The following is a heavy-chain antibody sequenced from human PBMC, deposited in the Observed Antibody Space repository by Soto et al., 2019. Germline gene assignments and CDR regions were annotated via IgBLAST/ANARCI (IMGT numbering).Heavy chain of an antibody. CDR1: GGSFSGYY. J-gene: IGHJ4*02. CDR2: INHSGST. V-gene: IGHV4-34*01. Sequence: SETLSLTCAVCGGSFSGYYWSWIRQPPGKGLEWIGEINHSGSTNYNPSLKSRVTISVDTSKNQFSLKLSSVTAADTAVYYCASHGGDYGLWVWGQGTLVTVSS. CDR3: ASHGGDYGLWV. D-gene: IGHD3-10*01.